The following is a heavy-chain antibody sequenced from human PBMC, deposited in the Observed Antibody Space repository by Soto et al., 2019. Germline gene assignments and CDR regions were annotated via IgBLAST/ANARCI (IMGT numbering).Heavy chain of an antibody. CDR2: ISRTSEDI. CDR1: GFSFSSYT. D-gene: IGHD3-16*01. CDR3: ARGGRDHGGGGIPDW. J-gene: IGHJ4*02. Sequence: EVQLVESGGGLVKPGGSLRLSCRASGFSFSSYTMSWVRQAPGKGLEWVSSISRTSEDIYYAGSLKGRCDISRDNARNLGPLEGDTSRVEDGPVYSCARGGRDHGGGGIPDWWGQGTLVTVSS. V-gene: IGHV3-21*06.